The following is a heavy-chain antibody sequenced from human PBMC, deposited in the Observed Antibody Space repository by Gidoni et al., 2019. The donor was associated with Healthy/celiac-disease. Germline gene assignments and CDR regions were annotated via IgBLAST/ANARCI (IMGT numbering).Heavy chain of an antibody. CDR3: AREGELGDGYNKYYFDY. CDR1: GFPFSRYS. J-gene: IGHJ4*02. D-gene: IGHD1-26*01. Sequence: EVQLVESGGGLVQPGGSLRLACAASGFPFSRYSMNWVRQAPGKGLEWVSYISSSSSTIYYADSVKGRFTISRDNAKNSLYLQMNSLRDEDTAVYYCAREGELGDGYNKYYFDYWGQGTLVTVSS. CDR2: ISSSSSTI. V-gene: IGHV3-48*02.